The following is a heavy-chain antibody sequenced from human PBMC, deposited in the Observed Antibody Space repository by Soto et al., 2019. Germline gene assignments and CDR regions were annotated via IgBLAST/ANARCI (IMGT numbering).Heavy chain of an antibody. Sequence: QVQLEQSGAEVKKPGASVKVSCKASGYTFTSYDINWVRQATGQGLEWMGWMNPNSGNTGYAQKFQGRVTMTRNTSISTAYMELSSLRSEDTAVYYCARVSRLDIFVDYWGQGTLVTVSS. CDR2: MNPNSGNT. CDR3: ARVSRLDIFVDY. D-gene: IGHD3-3*02. V-gene: IGHV1-8*01. CDR1: GYTFTSYD. J-gene: IGHJ4*02.